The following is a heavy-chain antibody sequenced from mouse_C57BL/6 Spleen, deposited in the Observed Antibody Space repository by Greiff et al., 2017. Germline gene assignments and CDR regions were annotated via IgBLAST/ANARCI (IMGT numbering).Heavy chain of an antibody. CDR1: GFNIKDDY. CDR3: TTEASTGTKEFDY. Sequence: EVQLQESGAELVRPGASVKLSCTASGFNIKDDYMHWVKQRPEPGLEWIGWIDPENGDTEYASKFQGKDTITTDTSSNTGDLQLSSLTPEDTAVYYGTTEASTGTKEFDYWGQGTTLTVSS. J-gene: IGHJ2*01. CDR2: IDPENGDT. D-gene: IGHD4-1*01. V-gene: IGHV14-4*01.